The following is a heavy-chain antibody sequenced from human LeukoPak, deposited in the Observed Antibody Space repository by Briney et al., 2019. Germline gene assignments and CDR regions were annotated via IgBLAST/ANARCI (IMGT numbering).Heavy chain of an antibody. Sequence: GGSLRLSCAASGFTFSSYWMSWVRQAPGKGLEWVGRIKSKTDGGTTEYAAPVKGRFTISRDDSKNTLYLQMNSLKTEDTAVYYCSTARDPGYYPDYWGQGTLVTVSS. CDR1: GFTFSSYW. V-gene: IGHV3-15*01. J-gene: IGHJ4*02. D-gene: IGHD3-9*01. CDR2: IKSKTDGGTT. CDR3: STARDPGYYPDY.